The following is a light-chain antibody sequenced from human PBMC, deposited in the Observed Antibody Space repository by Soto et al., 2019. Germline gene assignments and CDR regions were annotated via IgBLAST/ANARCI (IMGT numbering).Light chain of an antibody. CDR1: SSDVGGYNY. J-gene: IGLJ3*02. CDR3: SSYTSSSTWV. V-gene: IGLV2-14*01. Sequence: QSVLTQPASVSGSPGQSITISCTGTSSDVGGYNYVAWYQQHPGRAPKLMIHDVSNRPSGVSNRFSGSKSGNTASQTISGLQAEDEADYYCSSYTSSSTWVFGGGTKLTVL. CDR2: DVS.